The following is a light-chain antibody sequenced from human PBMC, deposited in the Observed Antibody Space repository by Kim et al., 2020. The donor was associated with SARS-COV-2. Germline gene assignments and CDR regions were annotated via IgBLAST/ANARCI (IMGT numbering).Light chain of an antibody. CDR3: QQLNSYPLT. Sequence: DIQLTQSPSFLSASVGDRVTITCRASQGINSYLGWYQQKPGKAPKLLIYAASTLQSGVPSRFSGSGSGTEFTLTISSLQPEDYASYFCQQLNSYPLTFGGGTKVDIK. CDR1: QGINSY. V-gene: IGKV1-9*01. J-gene: IGKJ4*01. CDR2: AAS.